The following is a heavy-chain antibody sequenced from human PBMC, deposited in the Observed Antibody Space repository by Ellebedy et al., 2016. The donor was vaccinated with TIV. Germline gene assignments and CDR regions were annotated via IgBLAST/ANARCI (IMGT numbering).Heavy chain of an antibody. CDR2: ISADGDTI. CDR1: GFTFSSYT. V-gene: IGHV3-48*04. CDR3: VAALDY. Sequence: GESLKISXAGSGFTFSSYTMVWVRQAPGKGLEWVAFISADGDTIYYAKSVKGRFTISRDDADSSLSLQMNSLRGDDTAVYYCVAALDYWGQGTLVTVS. D-gene: IGHD6-25*01. J-gene: IGHJ4*02.